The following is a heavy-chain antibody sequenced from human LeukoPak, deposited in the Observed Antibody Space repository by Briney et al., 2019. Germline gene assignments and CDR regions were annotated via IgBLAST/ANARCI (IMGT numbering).Heavy chain of an antibody. J-gene: IGHJ6*02. CDR1: GYTFTSYD. Sequence: GASVKVSCKASGYTFTSYDINWVRQATGQGLEWMGWMNPNSGNTGYAQKFQGRVTMTRNTSISTAYMELSRLRSDDTAVYYCARVGSSSPWDYYYYGMDVWGQGTTVTVSS. CDR3: ARVGSSSPWDYYYYGMDV. CDR2: MNPNSGNT. V-gene: IGHV1-8*01. D-gene: IGHD6-6*01.